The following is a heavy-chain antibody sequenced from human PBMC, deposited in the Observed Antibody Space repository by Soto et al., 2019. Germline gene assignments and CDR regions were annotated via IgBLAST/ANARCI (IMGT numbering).Heavy chain of an antibody. J-gene: IGHJ4*02. Sequence: QITLKESGPTRVKPAQPLTLTCTFSGFSLTTSGVGVGWIRQPPGQALEWLALIYWDDDKRYNPSLKTRLTINKDTSNNQGILTMTKRDPGDTASDFCAHRAGPQGNWDGGYFDYWGLGTLFTVSS. CDR1: GFSLTTSGVG. CDR2: IYWDDDK. V-gene: IGHV2-5*02. CDR3: AHRAGPQGNWDGGYFDY. D-gene: IGHD1-1*01.